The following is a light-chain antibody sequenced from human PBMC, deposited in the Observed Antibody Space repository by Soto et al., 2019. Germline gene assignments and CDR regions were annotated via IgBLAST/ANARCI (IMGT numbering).Light chain of an antibody. CDR3: MQGTHWPWT. Sequence: DVVMTQSPLSLPVTLGQPASISCRSSQSPLYSDGNTYLSWLQQRPGQSPRRLIYKVSNRDSGVPDRFSGSGSGTDFTLKISRVQAEDVGVYYCMQGTHWPWTVGQGTKVDIK. J-gene: IGKJ1*01. CDR1: QSPLYSDGNTY. CDR2: KVS. V-gene: IGKV2-30*01.